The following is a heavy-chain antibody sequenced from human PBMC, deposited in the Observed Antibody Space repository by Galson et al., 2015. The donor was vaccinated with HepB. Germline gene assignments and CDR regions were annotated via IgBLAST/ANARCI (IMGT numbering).Heavy chain of an antibody. Sequence: SLRLSCAAFGFSFSSFHMSWVREAPGKGLEWLSYITGTGSTIYYADSMEGRFTVSRDNSKNTVYLQMNSLRADDTALYYCTRECFAGNVGDAFDIWGLGRRVTVSS. CDR3: TRECFAGNVGDAFDI. D-gene: IGHD3-16*01. CDR1: GFSFSSFH. J-gene: IGHJ3*02. V-gene: IGHV3-11*01. CDR2: ITGTGSTI.